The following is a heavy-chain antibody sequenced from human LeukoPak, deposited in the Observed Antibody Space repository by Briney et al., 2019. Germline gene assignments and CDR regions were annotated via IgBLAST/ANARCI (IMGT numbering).Heavy chain of an antibody. CDR1: GYTFQFFG. V-gene: IGHV1-18*01. J-gene: IGHJ4*02. D-gene: IGHD6-6*01. CDR3: ARDFSAGRPFRFDY. Sequence: ASVKVSCKASGYTFQFFGINWVRQAPGQGLEWMGWISAHNGETNYTQNLQGRVTMTTETYTSTAYMELRNLRSDDTAVYYCARDFSAGRPFRFDYWGQGAPAIVSS. CDR2: ISAHNGET.